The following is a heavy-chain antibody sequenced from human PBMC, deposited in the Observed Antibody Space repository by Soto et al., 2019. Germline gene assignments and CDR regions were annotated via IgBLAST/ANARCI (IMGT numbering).Heavy chain of an antibody. Sequence: EVQVVESGGGLIQPGGSLRLSCAASGFTVSSNYMTWVRQAPGKGLEWVSILWSAGLTYYADSVKGRFTISRDNSKNTLYLQMTRLRAEDSAVYYCARELPPDLWGQGTLVTVSS. J-gene: IGHJ5*02. CDR1: GFTVSSNY. V-gene: IGHV3-53*01. D-gene: IGHD2-15*01. CDR3: ARELPPDL. CDR2: LWSAGLT.